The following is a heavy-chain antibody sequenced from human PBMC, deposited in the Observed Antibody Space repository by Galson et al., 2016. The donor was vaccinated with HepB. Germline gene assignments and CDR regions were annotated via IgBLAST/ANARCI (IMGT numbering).Heavy chain of an antibody. CDR2: VNHSGST. D-gene: IGHD1-7*01. CDR3: ARGTRYNWNYLDY. CDR1: GASFRDYY. Sequence: ETLSLTCSLHGASFRDYYWSWIRQPPGKGLEWIGEVNHSGSTNYNPSLKTRVTVSMDTSKTHFSLNLTSVTAADTAVYYCARGTRYNWNYLDYWGQGTLVAVSS. V-gene: IGHV4-34*01. J-gene: IGHJ4*02.